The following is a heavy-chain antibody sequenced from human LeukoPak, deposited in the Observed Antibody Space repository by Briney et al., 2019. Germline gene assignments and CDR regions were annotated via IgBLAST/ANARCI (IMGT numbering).Heavy chain of an antibody. CDR2: IKSKTDGGTT. Sequence: GRSLRLSCAASGFTFDDYAMHWVRQAPGKGLEWVGRIKSKTDGGTTDYAAPVKGRFTISRDDSKNTLYLQMNSLKTEDTAVYYCVRRSSEGAFDIWGQGTMVTVSS. CDR1: GFTFDDYA. CDR3: VRRSSEGAFDI. J-gene: IGHJ3*02. D-gene: IGHD2-2*01. V-gene: IGHV3-15*01.